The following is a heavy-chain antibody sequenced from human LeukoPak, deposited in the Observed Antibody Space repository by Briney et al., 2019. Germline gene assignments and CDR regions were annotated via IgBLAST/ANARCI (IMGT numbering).Heavy chain of an antibody. Sequence: GGSLRLSCTASGFTFSDYYMSWIRQAPGQGLEWISYISSSGRITHYTDSVKGRFTISRDNAENSLYLVMDSLRAKDTAVYFCARDLGTQEYFDYWGQGSRVSVSS. V-gene: IGHV3-11*01. CDR3: ARDLGTQEYFDY. CDR2: ISSSGRIT. J-gene: IGHJ4*02. D-gene: IGHD1-1*01. CDR1: GFTFSDYY.